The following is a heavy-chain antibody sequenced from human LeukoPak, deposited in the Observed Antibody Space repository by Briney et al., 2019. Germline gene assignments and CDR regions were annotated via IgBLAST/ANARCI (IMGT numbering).Heavy chain of an antibody. Sequence: SETLSLTCTVSSGSFSSSSYFCGWIRQPPGMGLEWIATINYSGTTYYNPSLKSRVTTSVDTSRNQVSLKLNSVTADATAVYYGRRLRGGVQLWGDWGQGALVTVSS. CDR1: SGSFSSSSYF. CDR3: RRLRGGVQLWGD. J-gene: IGHJ4*01. V-gene: IGHV4-39*01. D-gene: IGHD1-1*01. CDR2: INYSGTT.